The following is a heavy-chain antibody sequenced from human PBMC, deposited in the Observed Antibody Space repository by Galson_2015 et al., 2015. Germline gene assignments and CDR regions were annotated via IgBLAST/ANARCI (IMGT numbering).Heavy chain of an antibody. CDR3: AREFYGMDV. CDR2: ITGSGGST. CDR1: GFTFSIYA. Sequence: SLRLSCAASGFTFSIYAMSWFRQAPGKGLEWVSAITGSGGSTYYADSVKGRFTISRDNSKNTLDLQMNSLRVEDTAVYYCAREFYGMDVWGQGTMVTVSS. J-gene: IGHJ6*02. V-gene: IGHV3-23*01.